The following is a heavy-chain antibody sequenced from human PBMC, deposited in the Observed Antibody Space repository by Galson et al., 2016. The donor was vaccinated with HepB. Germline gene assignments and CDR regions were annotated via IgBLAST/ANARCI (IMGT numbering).Heavy chain of an antibody. V-gene: IGHV3-23*01. D-gene: IGHD6-19*01. CDR3: ARASGCGTGWYGRNDH. J-gene: IGHJ4*02. CDR1: GFTFSTYA. CDR2: INGGGT. Sequence: SLRLSCAASGFTFSTYAMSWVRQAPGKGLEWVSVINGGGTEYADSVKGRFTISGDTSKNTVYLQMNSLRADDTALYYCARASGCGTGWYGRNDHWGQGTLVIVSS.